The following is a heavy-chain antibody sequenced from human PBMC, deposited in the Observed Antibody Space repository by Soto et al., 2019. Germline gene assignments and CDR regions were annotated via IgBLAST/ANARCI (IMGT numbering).Heavy chain of an antibody. CDR1: GFTFDDYA. Sequence: PGGSLRLSCAASGFTFDDYAMHWVRQAPGKGLEWVSGISWNSGSIGYADSVKGRFTISRDNAKNSLYLQMNSLRAEDTALYYCAKGSSVYQLHSSWFDPWGQGTLVTVSS. CDR2: ISWNSGSI. J-gene: IGHJ5*02. CDR3: AKGSSVYQLHSSWFDP. D-gene: IGHD2-2*01. V-gene: IGHV3-9*01.